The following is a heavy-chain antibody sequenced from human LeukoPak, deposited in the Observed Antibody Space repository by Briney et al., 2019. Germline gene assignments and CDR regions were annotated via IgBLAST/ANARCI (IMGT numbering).Heavy chain of an antibody. CDR2: IIPIFGTA. Sequence: SVKVSCKASGGTYSSYAISWVRQAPGQGLEWMGGIIPIFGTANYAQKFQGRVTITADESTSTAYMELSSLRSEDTAVYYCASEVSIAVAGTGSDYYYGMDVWGQGTTVTVSS. V-gene: IGHV1-69*13. CDR3: ASEVSIAVAGTGSDYYYGMDV. J-gene: IGHJ6*02. CDR1: GGTYSSYA. D-gene: IGHD6-19*01.